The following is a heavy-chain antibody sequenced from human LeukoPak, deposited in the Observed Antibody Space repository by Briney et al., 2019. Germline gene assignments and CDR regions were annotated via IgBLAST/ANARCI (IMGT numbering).Heavy chain of an antibody. D-gene: IGHD2-2*01. J-gene: IGHJ4*02. Sequence: PGGSLRLSCAAPGITFSSYAMSWVRQAPGKGLEWVSAISGSGGSTYYADSVKGRFTISRDNSKNTLYLEMNSLRAEDTAVYYCAKEEAYQLLRLVDYWGQGTLVTVSS. CDR2: ISGSGGST. CDR1: GITFSSYA. CDR3: AKEEAYQLLRLVDY. V-gene: IGHV3-23*01.